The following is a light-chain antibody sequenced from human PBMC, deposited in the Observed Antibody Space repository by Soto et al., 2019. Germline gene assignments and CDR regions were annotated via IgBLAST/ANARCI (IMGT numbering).Light chain of an antibody. Sequence: ENVFTQAPTTPSSLPSDRVTLSCRASQYINTRLAWYQHRPGQAPRLLIYQTSIRAAGIPARFSASGTGTDFTLAISDVQPEDFAVYYCHQRQSWPRTFGQGTKVDIK. V-gene: IGKV3-11*01. CDR1: QYINTR. CDR3: HQRQSWPRT. J-gene: IGKJ1*01. CDR2: QTS.